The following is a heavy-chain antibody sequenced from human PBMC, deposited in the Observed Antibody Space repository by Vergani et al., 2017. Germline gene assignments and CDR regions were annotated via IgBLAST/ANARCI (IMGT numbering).Heavy chain of an antibody. Sequence: EVQLVESGGGLVKPGGSLRLSCAASGFTFSNAWMSWVRQAPGKGLEWVGRIKSKTDGGTTDYAAPVKGRFTISRDDSKNTLYLQMNSLRAEDTAVYYCAKDTHGAFDIWGQGTMVTVSS. V-gene: IGHV3-15*01. CDR3: AKDTHGAFDI. CDR1: GFTFSNAW. CDR2: IKSKTDGGTT. J-gene: IGHJ3*02.